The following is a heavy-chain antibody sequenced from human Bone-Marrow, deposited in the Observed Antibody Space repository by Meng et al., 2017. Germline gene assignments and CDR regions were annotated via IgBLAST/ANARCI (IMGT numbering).Heavy chain of an antibody. Sequence: NHSGSTNYNPSLKSRVTISVDTSKNQFSLKLNSVTAADTAVYYCATSTVTTFFDYWGQGTLVTVSS. D-gene: IGHD4-17*01. CDR2: NHSGST. J-gene: IGHJ4*02. CDR3: ATSTVTTFFDY. V-gene: IGHV4-34*01.